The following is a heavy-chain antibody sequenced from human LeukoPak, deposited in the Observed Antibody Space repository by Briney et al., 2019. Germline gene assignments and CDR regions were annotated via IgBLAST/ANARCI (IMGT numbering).Heavy chain of an antibody. CDR2: IYHSGTT. D-gene: IGHD1-1*01. CDR3: ARSTGTLTG. J-gene: IGHJ4*02. CDR1: GGSISSGYYY. Sequence: PSETLSLTCTVSGGSISSGYYYWSWIRQPPGKGLEWIGYIYHSGTTYYNPSLKSRVTISIDRSKNQFSLKLSSVTAADTAVYYCARSTGTLTGWGQGTLVTVSS. V-gene: IGHV4-30-2*01.